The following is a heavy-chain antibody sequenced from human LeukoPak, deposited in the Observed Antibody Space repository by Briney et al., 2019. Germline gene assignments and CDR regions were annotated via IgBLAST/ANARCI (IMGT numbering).Heavy chain of an antibody. CDR3: AIIRIQLWFQSLTTIDY. Sequence: GRSLRLSCAASGFTFSSYAMSWVRQAPGKGLEWVSAISGSGGSTYYADSVKGRFTISRDNSKNTLYLQMNSLRAEDTAVYYCAIIRIQLWFQSLTTIDYWGQGTLVTVSS. CDR2: ISGSGGST. V-gene: IGHV3-23*01. J-gene: IGHJ4*02. CDR1: GFTFSSYA. D-gene: IGHD5-18*01.